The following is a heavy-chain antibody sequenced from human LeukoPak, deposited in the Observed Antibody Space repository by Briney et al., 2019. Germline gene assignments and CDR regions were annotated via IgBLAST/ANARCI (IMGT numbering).Heavy chain of an antibody. J-gene: IGHJ6*03. Sequence: GGSLRLSCAASGFTFSSHGMSWVRQAPGKGLEWVSTISGSGDNTYYADSVKGRFTISRDNSKNTLYLQMNSLRAEDTAVYYCARSPLRSSSWYAFPYYYYYYMDVWGKGTTVTVSS. CDR3: ARSPLRSSSWYAFPYYYYYYMDV. D-gene: IGHD6-13*01. CDR1: GFTFSSHG. CDR2: ISGSGDNT. V-gene: IGHV3-23*01.